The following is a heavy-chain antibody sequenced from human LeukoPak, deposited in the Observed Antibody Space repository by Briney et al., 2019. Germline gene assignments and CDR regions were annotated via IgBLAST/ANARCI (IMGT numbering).Heavy chain of an antibody. CDR1: GGSISSSSYY. Sequence: SETLSLTCTVSGGSISSSSYYWGWIRQPPGKGLEWIGSIYYSGSTYYNPSLKSRVTISVDTSKNQFSLKLSSATAADTAVYYCARVAQYSSSWITGRRFDPWGQGTLVTVSS. CDR3: ARVAQYSSSWITGRRFDP. V-gene: IGHV4-39*07. D-gene: IGHD6-13*01. J-gene: IGHJ5*02. CDR2: IYYSGST.